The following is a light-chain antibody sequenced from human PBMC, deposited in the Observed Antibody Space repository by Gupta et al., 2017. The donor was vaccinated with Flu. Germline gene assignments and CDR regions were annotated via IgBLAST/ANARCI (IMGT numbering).Light chain of an antibody. J-gene: IGLJ2*01. V-gene: IGLV1-47*01. Sequence: SVLTQPPSVSAAPAQRVTISCSGSSSNVGRNYVYWYQQFPGAAPKLVISRDNQRSSGAPDRFSGSKSGTSASLVISGLRSEDEADYYCAAWDDSLSGYVVFGGGTKLTVL. CDR2: RDN. CDR3: AAWDDSLSGYVV. CDR1: SSNVGRNY.